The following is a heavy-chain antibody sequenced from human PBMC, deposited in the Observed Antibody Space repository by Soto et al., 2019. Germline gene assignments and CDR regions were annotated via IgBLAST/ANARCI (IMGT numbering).Heavy chain of an antibody. J-gene: IGHJ6*02. CDR3: AAGAAGYYYYGMDV. CDR2: IYPSGST. CDR1: GGSISSSNW. V-gene: IGHV4-4*02. Sequence: QVQLQESGPGLVKPSGTLSLTCAVSGGSISSSNWWSWVRQPPGKGLEWIGEIYPSGSTNYNPSLKSRVTSSVDKSKDQWSLKLSSVTSADTDVYYCAAGAAGYYYYGMDVWGQGTTVTVSS. D-gene: IGHD6-13*01.